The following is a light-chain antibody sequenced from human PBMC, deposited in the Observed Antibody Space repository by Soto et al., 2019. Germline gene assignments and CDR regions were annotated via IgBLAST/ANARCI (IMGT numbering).Light chain of an antibody. Sequence: QSALTQPASVSGSPGQSITISCTGTSSDVGSNNLVSWYQQHPGKAPKLMIYDVTKRPSGISNRFAGSKSDNTASLTISGLQAEDEADYYCCSYAATNTLVFGAGTKLTVL. CDR3: CSYAATNTLV. J-gene: IGLJ3*02. CDR1: SSDVGSNNL. V-gene: IGLV2-23*02. CDR2: DVT.